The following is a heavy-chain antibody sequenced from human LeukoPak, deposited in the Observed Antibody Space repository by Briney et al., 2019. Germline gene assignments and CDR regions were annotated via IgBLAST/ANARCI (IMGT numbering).Heavy chain of an antibody. CDR3: ASLTGNYYDFWSGYYVRGWFDP. V-gene: IGHV4-59*01. D-gene: IGHD3-3*01. CDR1: GGSINSYY. Sequence: SETLSLTCTVSGGSINSYYWSWIRQPPGKGLEWIGYIYYSGSTNYNPSLKSRVIISVDTSKNQFSLKLSSVTAADTAVYYCASLTGNYYDFWSGYYVRGWFDPWGQGTLVTVSS. CDR2: IYYSGST. J-gene: IGHJ5*02.